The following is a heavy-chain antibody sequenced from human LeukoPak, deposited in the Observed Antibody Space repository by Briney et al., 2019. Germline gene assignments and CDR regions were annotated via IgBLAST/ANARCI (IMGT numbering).Heavy chain of an antibody. J-gene: IGHJ4*02. CDR3: ARNLEPRGDYGDHGY. CDR2: MNPNSGNT. CDR1: GYTFINYD. D-gene: IGHD4-17*01. V-gene: IGHV1-8*02. Sequence: GASVKVSCKASGYTFINYDINWVRQAPGQGLEWMGWMNPNSGNTGYAQKFQGRVTMTRNTSISTAYMELSSLRSEDTAVYYCARNLEPRGDYGDHGYWGQGTLVTLSS.